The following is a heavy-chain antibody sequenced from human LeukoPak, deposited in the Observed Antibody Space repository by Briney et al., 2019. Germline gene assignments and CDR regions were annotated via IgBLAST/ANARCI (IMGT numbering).Heavy chain of an antibody. CDR3: ARLAAAGTPGY. J-gene: IGHJ4*02. V-gene: IGHV4-59*01. Sequence: SETLSLTCTVSGGSISSYYWSWIRQPPGKGLEWIGYVYYSGSTNYNPSLKSRVTISIDTSRTQFSLKLSSVTAADTAVYYCARLAAAGTPGYWGQGTLVTVSS. CDR2: VYYSGST. CDR1: GGSISSYY. D-gene: IGHD6-13*01.